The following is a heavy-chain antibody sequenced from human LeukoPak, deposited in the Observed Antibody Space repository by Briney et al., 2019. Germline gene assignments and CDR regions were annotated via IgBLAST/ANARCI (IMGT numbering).Heavy chain of an antibody. CDR1: GYTFTGYY. V-gene: IGHV1-2*02. CDR3: ARESYYYYAGSGRPFDP. CDR2: INPNSGGT. Sequence: GASVKVSCKASGYTFTGYYIHWVRQAPGQGLEWMGWINPNSGGTNYAQNFQGRVTMTRDTSISTAYMELSRLRSDDTAVYYCARESYYYYAGSGRPFDPWGQGSLVTVSS. D-gene: IGHD3-22*01. J-gene: IGHJ5*02.